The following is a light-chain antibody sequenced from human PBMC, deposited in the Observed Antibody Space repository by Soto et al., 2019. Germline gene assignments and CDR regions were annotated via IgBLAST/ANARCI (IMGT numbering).Light chain of an antibody. CDR1: RIGRKS. CDR2: YDN. CDR3: QVWDTSSDHYV. Sequence: SYDLTQPPSESVAPGETASISCGGDRIGRKSVHWYQQKPGQAPVLVMYYDNDRPSEIPERFSGFNSGNTATLDISGVEAEDEADYSCQVWDTSSDHYVFGPGTKLTVL. J-gene: IGLJ1*01. V-gene: IGLV3-21*04.